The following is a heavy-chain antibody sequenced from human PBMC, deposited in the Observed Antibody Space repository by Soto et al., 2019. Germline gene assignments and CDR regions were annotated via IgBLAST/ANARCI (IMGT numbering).Heavy chain of an antibody. CDR2: ITPSGEAT. J-gene: IGHJ4*02. CDR1: GYTFTRYS. V-gene: IGHV1-46*01. D-gene: IGHD3-16*01. CDR3: VRDWGGYYFDY. Sequence: QVHLVQSGAEVKKPGASVKVSCKASGYTFTRYSMHCVRQAPGQGLEWMGVITPSGEATYYGQKFQGRLTMTWDTSTSAVHMELSSLRSEDTAFYYCVRDWGGYYFDYWGQGTLVTVSS.